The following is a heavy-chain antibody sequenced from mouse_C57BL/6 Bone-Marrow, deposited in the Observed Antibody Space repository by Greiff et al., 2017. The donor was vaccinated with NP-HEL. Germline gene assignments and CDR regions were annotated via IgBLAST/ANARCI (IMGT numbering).Heavy chain of an antibody. D-gene: IGHD2-12*01. V-gene: IGHV1-81*01. J-gene: IGHJ2*01. CDR2: INPYNGGT. Sequence: QVQLQQSGAELARPGASVKLSCKASGYTFTSYGISWVKQRTGQGLEWIGVINPYNGGTSYNQKFKGKATLTVDKSSSTAYMELNSLTSEDSAVYYCARWGYYSPFDYWGQGTTLTVSS. CDR1: GYTFTSYG. CDR3: ARWGYYSPFDY.